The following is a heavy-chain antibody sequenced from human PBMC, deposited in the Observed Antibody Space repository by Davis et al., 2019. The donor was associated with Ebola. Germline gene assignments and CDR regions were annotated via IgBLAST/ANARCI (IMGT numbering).Heavy chain of an antibody. Sequence: PGGSLRLSCAASGFTFSSYGMHWVRQAPGKGLEWVAVIWYDGSNKYYADSVKGRFTISRDNSKNTLYLQMNSPRAEDTAVYSCATWGGDRVLSYYYGMDVWGQGTTVTVSS. CDR1: GFTFSSYG. CDR3: ATWGGDRVLSYYYGMDV. V-gene: IGHV3-33*01. J-gene: IGHJ6*02. CDR2: IWYDGSNK. D-gene: IGHD2-21*01.